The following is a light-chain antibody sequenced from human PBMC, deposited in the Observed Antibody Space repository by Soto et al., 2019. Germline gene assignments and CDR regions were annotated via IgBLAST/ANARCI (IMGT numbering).Light chain of an antibody. Sequence: DIPMTQSPSSLSASVGDRVTIACRASQSIGSSLNWYQQKPEQAPKLLIYITSSLQSGVPSRFIGSGSGTDFALTISSLQPEDFATYYCQQSYNSPWTFGQGTKVEIK. CDR2: ITS. CDR1: QSIGSS. J-gene: IGKJ1*01. V-gene: IGKV1-39*01. CDR3: QQSYNSPWT.